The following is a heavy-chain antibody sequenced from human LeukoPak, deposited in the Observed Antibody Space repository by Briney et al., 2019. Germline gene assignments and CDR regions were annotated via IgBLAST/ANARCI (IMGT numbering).Heavy chain of an antibody. CDR1: GGSFSGYY. D-gene: IGHD3-22*01. CDR2: IFYGGNT. Sequence: PSETLSLTCAVYGGSFSGYYWDWIRQPPGKGLEWIGSIFYGGNTYYNPSLKSRVTISVDTSKNQFSLKLSSVTAADTAVYYCACSTDSSRYFFDYWGQGTLVTVSS. CDR3: ACSTDSSRYFFDY. J-gene: IGHJ4*02. V-gene: IGHV4-34*12.